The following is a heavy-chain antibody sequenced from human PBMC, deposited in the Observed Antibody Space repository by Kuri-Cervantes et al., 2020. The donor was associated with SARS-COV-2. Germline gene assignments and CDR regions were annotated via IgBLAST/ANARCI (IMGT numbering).Heavy chain of an antibody. V-gene: IGHV3-74*01. CDR2: INSDGSST. J-gene: IGHJ4*02. Sequence: GESLKISCAASGFTFSSYWMHWVRQAPGKGLVWVSRINSDGSSTSYADSVKGRFTISRDNAKNSLYLQMNSLRDEDTAVYYCARTDYGDYLIIPFDYWGQGTLVTVSS. CDR1: GFTFSSYW. D-gene: IGHD4-17*01. CDR3: ARTDYGDYLIIPFDY.